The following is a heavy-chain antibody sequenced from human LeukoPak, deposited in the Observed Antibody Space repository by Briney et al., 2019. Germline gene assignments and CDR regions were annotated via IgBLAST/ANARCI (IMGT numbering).Heavy chain of an antibody. CDR2: ISGSGGGT. CDR1: GITLSNYG. D-gene: IGHD3-22*01. V-gene: IGHV3-23*01. J-gene: IGHJ4*02. Sequence: GSLRLSCVVSGITLSNYGMSWVRQAPGKGLEWVAGISGSGGGTKYADSVKGRFTISRDNRKNTLYLQMNNLRAEDTAMYFCAKRGVVIRVILVGFHKEAYYFDSWGQGALVTVSS. CDR3: AKRGVVIRVILVGFHKEAYYFDS.